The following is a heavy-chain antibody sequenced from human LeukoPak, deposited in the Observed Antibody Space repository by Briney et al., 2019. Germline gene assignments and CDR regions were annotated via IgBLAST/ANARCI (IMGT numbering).Heavy chain of an antibody. V-gene: IGHV3-23*01. CDR3: AKETYSSGWYPYFDY. J-gene: IGHJ4*02. CDR2: ISGSGGST. CDR1: EFTFGSYW. D-gene: IGHD6-19*01. Sequence: GGSLRLSCAASEFTFGSYWMTWVRQAPGKGLEWVSGISGSGGSTYYADSVKGRFTISRDNSKNTLFLQMNSLRAEDTAVYYCAKETYSSGWYPYFDYWGQGTLVTVSS.